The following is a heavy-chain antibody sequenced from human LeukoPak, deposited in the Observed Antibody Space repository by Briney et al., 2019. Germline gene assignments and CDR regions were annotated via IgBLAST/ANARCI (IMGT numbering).Heavy chain of an antibody. D-gene: IGHD3-22*01. Sequence: GGSLRLSCAASGFSFSSYWMNWVRQAPGKGLEWVANIKQDGSEKYYVDSLKGRFTISRDNAKNSVFLQMNSLGVEDTAVYYCAREGGGYYQIDYWGQGTLVTVSS. CDR1: GFSFSSYW. CDR2: IKQDGSEK. V-gene: IGHV3-7*01. CDR3: AREGGGYYQIDY. J-gene: IGHJ4*02.